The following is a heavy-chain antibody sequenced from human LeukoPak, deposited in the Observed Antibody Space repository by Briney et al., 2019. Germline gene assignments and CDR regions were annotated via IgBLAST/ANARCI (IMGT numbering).Heavy chain of an antibody. CDR3: ARGNVGGSGSPPDYYGMDV. CDR1: GYTFTSYG. J-gene: IGHJ6*02. CDR2: INPNSGGT. Sequence: GASVKVSCKASGYTFTSYGISWVRQAPGQGLEWMGWINPNSGGTNYAQKFQGWVTMTRDTSISTAYMELSRLRSDDTAVYYCARGNVGGSGSPPDYYGMDVWGQGTTVTVSS. V-gene: IGHV1-2*04. D-gene: IGHD3-10*01.